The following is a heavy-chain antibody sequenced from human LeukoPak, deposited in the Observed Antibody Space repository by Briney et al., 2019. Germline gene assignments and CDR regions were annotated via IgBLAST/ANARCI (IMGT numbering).Heavy chain of an antibody. CDR1: GGSISSYY. D-gene: IGHD2-15*01. CDR3: ARHPKGYFSRFDP. CDR2: IFYTGNT. V-gene: IGHV4-59*08. Sequence: PSETLSLTCTVSGGSISSYYWTWIRQPPGKGLEWIGYIFYTGNTKYNPSLKSRVTISVDTSKNQFSLKLNSVTAADTAVYYCARHPKGYFSRFDPWGQGTLVTVSS. J-gene: IGHJ5*02.